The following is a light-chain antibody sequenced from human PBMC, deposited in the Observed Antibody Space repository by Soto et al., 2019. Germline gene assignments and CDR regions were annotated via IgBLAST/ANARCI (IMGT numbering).Light chain of an antibody. CDR1: QSVSSSY. J-gene: IGKJ4*01. Sequence: EIVLTQSPGTLSLSPGERATLSCRASQSVSSSYLAWYQQKPGLAPRLLIYGASTRATGFPARFSGSGSGTDFTLTISNLQPEDVATYYCQQGKDFPLTFGGGTKVDIK. V-gene: IGKV3D-7*01. CDR3: QQGKDFPLT. CDR2: GAS.